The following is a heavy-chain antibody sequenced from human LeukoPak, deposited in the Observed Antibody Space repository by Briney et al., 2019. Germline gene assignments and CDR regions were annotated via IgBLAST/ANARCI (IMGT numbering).Heavy chain of an antibody. D-gene: IGHD6-19*01. J-gene: IGHJ4*02. Sequence: GGSLRLSCAASGFTFSSYSMNWVRQAPGMGLEWVSSISSSSSYIYYADSVKGRFTISRDNAKNSLYLQMNSLRAEDTAVYYCARAYGSSGWYYFDYWGQGTLVTVSS. CDR3: ARAYGSSGWYYFDY. CDR2: ISSSSSYI. V-gene: IGHV3-21*04. CDR1: GFTFSSYS.